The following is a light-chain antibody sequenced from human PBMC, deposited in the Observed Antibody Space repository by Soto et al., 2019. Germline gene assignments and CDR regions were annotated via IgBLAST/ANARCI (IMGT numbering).Light chain of an antibody. CDR3: QQYNNWPPLT. Sequence: EIVMTQSPATLSVSPGERATLSCRASQSVSSNLAWYQQKPGQAPRLLIYGASTRATVIPARFRGSGSGTDFTLTISSLQSEDFAVYYCQQYNNWPPLTFGGGTKVEIK. J-gene: IGKJ4*01. V-gene: IGKV3-15*01. CDR2: GAS. CDR1: QSVSSN.